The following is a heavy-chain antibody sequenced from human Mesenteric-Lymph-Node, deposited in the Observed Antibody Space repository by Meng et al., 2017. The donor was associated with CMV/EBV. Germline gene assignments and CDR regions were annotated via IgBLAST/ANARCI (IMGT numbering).Heavy chain of an antibody. Sequence: SVKVSCKASGGTFSSYAISWVRQAPGQGLEWMGGIIPIFSTSNYAQKFQGRVTITTDGSTSTAYMELSSLRSEDTAVYYCARAMGEDSYGYDYYYYGMDVWGQGTTVTVSS. V-gene: IGHV1-69*05. D-gene: IGHD5-18*01. CDR2: IIPIFSTS. CDR3: ARAMGEDSYGYDYYYYGMDV. CDR1: GGTFSSYA. J-gene: IGHJ6*02.